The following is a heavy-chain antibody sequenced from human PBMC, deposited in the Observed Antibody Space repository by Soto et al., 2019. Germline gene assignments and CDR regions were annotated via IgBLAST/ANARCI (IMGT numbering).Heavy chain of an antibody. J-gene: IGHJ4*02. CDR1: GGSISSYY. CDR2: IYYSGST. D-gene: IGHD6-19*01. V-gene: IGHV4-59*01. CDR3: ARDIEYSSGWYDY. Sequence: KPSETLSLTCTVSGGSISSYYWSWIRQPPGKGLEWIGYIYYSGSTNYNPSLKSRVTISVDTSKNQFSLKLSSVTAADTAVYYCARDIEYSSGWYDYWGQGTLVTVSS.